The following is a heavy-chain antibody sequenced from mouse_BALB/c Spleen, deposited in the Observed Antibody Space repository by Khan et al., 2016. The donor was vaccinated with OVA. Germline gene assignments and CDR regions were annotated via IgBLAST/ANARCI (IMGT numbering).Heavy chain of an antibody. J-gene: IGHJ4*01. V-gene: IGHV9-3-1*01. Sequence: QVQLKQSGPELKKPGETVKISCKASGYTFTNCGMNWVKQAPGKGLNWMGWINTYTGEPTYADDFKGRFAFSLETSASTAYLQINNLKNEDTATYCCARPPYFSYVMDYWGQGTSVTVSS. D-gene: IGHD2-10*01. CDR1: GYTFTNCG. CDR3: ARPPYFSYVMDY. CDR2: INTYTGEP.